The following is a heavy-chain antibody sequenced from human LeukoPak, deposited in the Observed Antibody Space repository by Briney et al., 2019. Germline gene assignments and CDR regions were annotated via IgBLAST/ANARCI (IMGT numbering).Heavy chain of an antibody. Sequence: SQTLSLTCTVSGGSISSGSYYWSSIRQPAGKGLEWIGRIYTSGSTNYNPSLKSRVTISVDTSKNQFSLKLSSVTAADTAVYYRARVRIAAAYHAFDIWRQGTMVTVSS. CDR1: GGSISSGSYY. CDR3: ARVRIAAAYHAFDI. D-gene: IGHD6-13*01. J-gene: IGHJ3*02. CDR2: IYTSGST. V-gene: IGHV4-61*02.